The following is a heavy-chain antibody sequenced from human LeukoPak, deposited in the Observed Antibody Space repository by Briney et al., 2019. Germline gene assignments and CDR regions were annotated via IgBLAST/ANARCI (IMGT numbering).Heavy chain of an antibody. CDR1: GFSFSNYW. CDR3: TKGGQSSSWFWIN. CDR2: IKPDGSEK. Sequence: PGGSLRLSCAASGFSFSNYWMTWVRQAPGKGLEWVANIKPDGSEKYYVDSVMGRFTISRDNAKNSLYLQINSLRAEDTALYYCTKGGQSSSWFWINWGQGTLVTVSS. D-gene: IGHD6-13*01. V-gene: IGHV3-7*01. J-gene: IGHJ4*02.